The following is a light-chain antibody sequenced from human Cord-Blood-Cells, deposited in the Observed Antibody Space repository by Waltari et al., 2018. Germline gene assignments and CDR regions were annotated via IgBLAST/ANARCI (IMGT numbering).Light chain of an antibody. CDR3: AAWDDSLNGPV. CDR2: YDD. CDR1: ISNLGTNA. Sequence: HSVLTQPPSVSDAPRQRVTIPCSGSISNLGTNAVNPYQQPPGKAPKLLIYYDDLLPSGVSDRFSGSKSGTSASLAISGLQSEDEADYYCAAWDDSLNGPVFGGGTKLTVL. J-gene: IGLJ3*02. V-gene: IGLV1-36*01.